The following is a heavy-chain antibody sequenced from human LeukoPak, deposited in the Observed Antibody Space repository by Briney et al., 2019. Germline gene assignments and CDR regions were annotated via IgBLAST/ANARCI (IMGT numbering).Heavy chain of an antibody. CDR1: GFTFSSSD. D-gene: IGHD3-3*01. V-gene: IGHV3-30*03. CDR2: ISYGGSNR. CDR3: APRSGY. Sequence: GGSLRLSCAASGFTFSSSDLHWVRQAPGKGLEWVAVISYGGSNRYYADSVKGRFTISRDNSKNTLYLQMNSLRAEDTAVYYCAPRSGYWGQGTLVTVSS. J-gene: IGHJ4*02.